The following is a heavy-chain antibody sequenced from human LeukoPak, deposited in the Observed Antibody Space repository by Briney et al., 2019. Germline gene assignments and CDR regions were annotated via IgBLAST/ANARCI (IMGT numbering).Heavy chain of an antibody. V-gene: IGHV3-48*03. Sequence: GGSLRLSCTASGFTFSGYEMTWVRQAQGKGREWMSYTSVNGGAMHYADSLRGRFTTSRDDAKNSLYLHMNSLRVEDTAIYYCARKTDRLGAVGRDRYFDLWGRGTLITVSS. D-gene: IGHD6-13*01. J-gene: IGHJ2*01. CDR2: TSVNGGAM. CDR1: GFTFSGYE. CDR3: ARKTDRLGAVGRDRYFDL.